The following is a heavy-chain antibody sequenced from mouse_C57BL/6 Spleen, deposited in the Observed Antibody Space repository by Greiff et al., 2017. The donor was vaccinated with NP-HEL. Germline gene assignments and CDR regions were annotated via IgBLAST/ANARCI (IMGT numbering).Heavy chain of an antibody. V-gene: IGHV1-59*01. Sequence: QVQLQQPGAELVRPGTSVKLSCKASGFTFTSYWMHWVKQRPGQGLEWIGVIDPSDSYTNYNQKFKGKATLTVDTSSSTAYMQLSSLTSEDSAVYYCARIHYSNYPYAMDYWGQGTSVTVSS. CDR1: GFTFTSYW. CDR3: ARIHYSNYPYAMDY. CDR2: IDPSDSYT. J-gene: IGHJ4*01. D-gene: IGHD2-5*01.